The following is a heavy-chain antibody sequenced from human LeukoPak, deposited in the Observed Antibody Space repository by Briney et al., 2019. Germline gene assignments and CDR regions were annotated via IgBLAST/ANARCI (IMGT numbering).Heavy chain of an antibody. CDR1: GYSFCSYG. J-gene: IGHJ5*02. D-gene: IGHD3-22*01. V-gene: IGHV1-18*01. CDR3: ARASSGYNPRGWFDP. CDR2: ISAYNGNT. Sequence: ASVKVSCKASGYSFCSYGIGWVRQAPGQGLEWMGWISAYNGNTDYAQNLQGRLTMTTDTSTSTAYMDLKSLRSDDTAVYYCARASSGYNPRGWFDPWGQGTLVTVSS.